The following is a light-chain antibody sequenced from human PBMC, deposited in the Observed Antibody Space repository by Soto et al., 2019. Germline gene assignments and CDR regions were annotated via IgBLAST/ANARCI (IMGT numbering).Light chain of an antibody. CDR2: AAS. Sequence: IHMTQSPSSLSASVGDRVTIACRASQSISSSLNWYQQTSGKAPQLLIYAASSLHSGVPSRFSASGSGTDFTLTIRSLQPEDFATYYCQQSYGTPWTFGQGTKVDIK. CDR3: QQSYGTPWT. V-gene: IGKV1-39*01. CDR1: QSISSS. J-gene: IGKJ1*01.